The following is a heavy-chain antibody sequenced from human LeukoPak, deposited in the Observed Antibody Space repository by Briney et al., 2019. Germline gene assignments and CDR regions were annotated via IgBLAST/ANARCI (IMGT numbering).Heavy chain of an antibody. CDR3: ARGGLGEPIVVRAFDI. CDR1: GFTFTGYY. Sequence: GASVKVSCKASGFTFTGYYMHWVRQAPGQGLEWMGWINPNSGGTNYAQKFQGRVTMTRDTSISTAYMELSRLRSDDTAVYYCARGGLGEPIVVRAFDIWGQGTMVTVSS. D-gene: IGHD2-21*01. CDR2: INPNSGGT. V-gene: IGHV1-2*02. J-gene: IGHJ3*02.